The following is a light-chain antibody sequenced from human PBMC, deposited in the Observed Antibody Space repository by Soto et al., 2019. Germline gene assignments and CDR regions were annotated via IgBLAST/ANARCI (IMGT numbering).Light chain of an antibody. CDR1: ISDFGGYNY. J-gene: IGLJ1*01. V-gene: IGLV2-8*01. CDR2: EGN. Sequence: QSALTQPPSASGSPGQSVAISCTVTISDFGGYNYVSWYQQHPGKAPKLMIYEGNKLPSGVADRFSGSKSGNTASLTVSGLQAEDEADYYCSSYAGSSNVFGTGTKVTVL. CDR3: SSYAGSSNV.